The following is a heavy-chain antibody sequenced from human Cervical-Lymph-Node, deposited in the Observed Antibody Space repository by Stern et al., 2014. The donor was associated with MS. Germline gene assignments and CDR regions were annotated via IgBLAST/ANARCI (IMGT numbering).Heavy chain of an antibody. Sequence: QLVQSGAELKKPGESLRISCKGSGYSLTNTWIGWVRQLPGKGLEWMGIIYPGDSETRYSRSFQAQVTIAADKSINTAYLQWSSLKASDTAMYYYARGRGIALRPDYWGQGTLVTVSS. CDR3: ARGRGIALRPDY. CDR1: GYSLTNTW. V-gene: IGHV5-51*03. D-gene: IGHD6-13*01. J-gene: IGHJ4*02. CDR2: IYPGDSET.